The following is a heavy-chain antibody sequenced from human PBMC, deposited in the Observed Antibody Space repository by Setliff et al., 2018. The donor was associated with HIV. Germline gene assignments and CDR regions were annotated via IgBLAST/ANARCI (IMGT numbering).Heavy chain of an antibody. CDR2: IHHSGTA. D-gene: IGHD3-10*01. CDR3: ARLSGGMVPNY. V-gene: IGHV4-39*01. CDR1: GGSITRTPYY. J-gene: IGHJ4*02. Sequence: PSETLSLTCTVSGGSITRTPYYWGWIRQPPGKGLEWIGSIHHSGTAYDNPSLKSRVTIPVDPSKNQILLRLSSVTAADTAVYYCARLSGGMVPNYWGQGTLVTVSS.